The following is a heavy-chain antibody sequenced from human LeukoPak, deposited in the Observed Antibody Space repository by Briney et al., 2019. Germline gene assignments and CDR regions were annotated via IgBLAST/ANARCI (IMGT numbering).Heavy chain of an antibody. CDR2: IWYDGSHE. Sequence: PGRSLRLSCAASGFTFSTSGMLWVRQAPGKGLDWVSVIWYDGSHEFYADSVKGRFAISRDNSKHTLYLQINRLRAEDTAIYYCAKAYCTRNGCFADFWGQRTLVTVSS. V-gene: IGHV3-33*06. CDR1: GFTFSTSG. CDR3: AKAYCTRNGCFADF. J-gene: IGHJ4*02. D-gene: IGHD2-8*01.